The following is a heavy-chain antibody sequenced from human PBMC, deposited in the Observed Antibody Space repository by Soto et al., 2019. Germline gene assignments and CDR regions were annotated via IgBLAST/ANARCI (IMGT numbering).Heavy chain of an antibody. V-gene: IGHV3-48*01. CDR3: AREEGLLNWFDP. Sequence: EVQLVESGGGLVQPGGSLRLSCAASGFTFSSYSMNWVRQAPGKGLEWVSYISSSSSTIYYADSVKGRFTISRDNAKNSLYLKMSSLRAEDTAVYYCAREEGLLNWFDPWGQGTLVTVSS. J-gene: IGHJ5*02. D-gene: IGHD1-26*01. CDR1: GFTFSSYS. CDR2: ISSSSSTI.